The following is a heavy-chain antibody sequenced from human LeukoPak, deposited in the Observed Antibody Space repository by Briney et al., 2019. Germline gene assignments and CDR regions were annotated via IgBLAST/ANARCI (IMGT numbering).Heavy chain of an antibody. Sequence: GSLRLSCAASGFTFDDYAMHWVRQAPGKGLEWVSLISGDGGSTYYADSVKGRFTISRDNSKNSLYLQMNSLRTEDTALYYCAKDLYCSSTSCYGHWFDPWGQGTLVTVSS. V-gene: IGHV3-43*02. D-gene: IGHD2-2*01. CDR2: ISGDGGST. CDR1: GFTFDDYA. CDR3: AKDLYCSSTSCYGHWFDP. J-gene: IGHJ5*02.